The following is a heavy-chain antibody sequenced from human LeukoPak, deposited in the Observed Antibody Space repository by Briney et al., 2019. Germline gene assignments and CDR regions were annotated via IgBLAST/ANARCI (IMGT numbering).Heavy chain of an antibody. V-gene: IGHV4-59*08. Sequence: SETLSLTCTVSGASISSYYWSWIRQPPGKGLECIGYFHYSGSTNYNPPLKSRVTISVDTSRNQFSLKLNSVTAADTAVYYCARLGLPNAFDIWGQGTMVTVSS. CDR3: ARLGLPNAFDI. J-gene: IGHJ3*02. CDR1: GASISSYY. D-gene: IGHD5-12*01. CDR2: FHYSGST.